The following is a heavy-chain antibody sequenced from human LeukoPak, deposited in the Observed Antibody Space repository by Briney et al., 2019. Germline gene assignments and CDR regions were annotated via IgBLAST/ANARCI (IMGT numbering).Heavy chain of an antibody. Sequence: ASVKVSCKASGYTFTSYGISWVRQAPGQGLEWMGSISAYNGNTNYAQKLQSRVTMTTDTSTSTAYMELRSLRSDNTAVYYCARGALGYSSSWYGGYWGRGTLVTVSS. D-gene: IGHD6-13*01. CDR3: ARGALGYSSSWYGGY. V-gene: IGHV1-18*01. CDR1: GYTFTSYG. J-gene: IGHJ4*02. CDR2: ISAYNGNT.